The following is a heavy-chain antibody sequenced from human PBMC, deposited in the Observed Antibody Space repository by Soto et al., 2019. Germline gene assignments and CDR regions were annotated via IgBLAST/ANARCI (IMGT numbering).Heavy chain of an antibody. CDR2: ISAYNGNT. J-gene: IGHJ6*02. D-gene: IGHD5-12*01. Sequence: ASVKVSCKASGYTFTSYGISWVRQAPGQGLEWMGGISAYNGNTNYAQKLQGRVTMTTDTSTSTAYMELRSLRSDDTAVYYCARDAPLLRGYYLDYYYGMDVWGQGTTVTVSS. CDR3: ARDAPLLRGYYLDYYYGMDV. V-gene: IGHV1-18*01. CDR1: GYTFTSYG.